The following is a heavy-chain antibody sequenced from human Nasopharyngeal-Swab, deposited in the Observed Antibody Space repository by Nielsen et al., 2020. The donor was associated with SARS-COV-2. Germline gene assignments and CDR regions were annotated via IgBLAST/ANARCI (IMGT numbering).Heavy chain of an antibody. D-gene: IGHD1-1*01. CDR3: ARALSPWVLTFDY. CDR2: ISSSSSYT. CDR1: GFTFSDYY. Sequence: GESLKISCAASGFTFSDYYMSWIRQAPGKGLEWVSYISSSSSYTNYADSVKGRFTISRDNAKNSLYLQMNSLRAEDTAVYYCARALSPWVLTFDYWGQGTLVTVSS. J-gene: IGHJ4*02. V-gene: IGHV3-11*05.